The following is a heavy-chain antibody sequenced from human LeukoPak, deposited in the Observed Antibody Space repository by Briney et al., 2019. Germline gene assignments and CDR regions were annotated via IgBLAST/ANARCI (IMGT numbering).Heavy chain of an antibody. CDR3: ARGDVVRGVSWFDS. D-gene: IGHD2-21*02. Sequence: GESLKISCQGSGYTFTSYWIGWVRQMPVKGLEWMGSIYPGDSDTKYSPSFQGQVTISVDKSTNTAYLQWKSLKASDTAMYYCARGDVVRGVSWFDSWGQGAXVXVSS. CDR2: IYPGDSDT. CDR1: GYTFTSYW. V-gene: IGHV5-51*01. J-gene: IGHJ5*01.